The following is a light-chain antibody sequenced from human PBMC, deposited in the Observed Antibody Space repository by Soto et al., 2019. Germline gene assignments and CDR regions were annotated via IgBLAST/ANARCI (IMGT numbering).Light chain of an antibody. CDR3: QQYNNWPPWT. J-gene: IGKJ1*01. CDR1: QSVTGD. V-gene: IGKV3-15*01. CDR2: RAS. Sequence: EIVMTQSPATLSVSPGESATLSCWASQSVTGDLAWYQQQPGQAPRLFIYRASTRATGIPARFSGSGSGTEFTLTISSLQSEDFAVYYCQQYNNWPPWTFGQGTKVDIK.